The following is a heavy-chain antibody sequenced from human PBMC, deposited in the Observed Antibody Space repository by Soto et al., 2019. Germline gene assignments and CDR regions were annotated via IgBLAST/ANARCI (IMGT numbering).Heavy chain of an antibody. CDR2: IIPIFGTA. J-gene: IGHJ6*02. CDR3: ARVPGCSSTSCYFFYYCMDV. D-gene: IGHD2-2*01. V-gene: IGHV1-69*01. CDR1: GGTFSSYA. Sequence: QVQLVQSGAEVKKPGSSVKVSCKASGGTFSSYAISWVRQAPGQGLEWMGGIIPIFGTANYAQKFQGRVTITADESTSTAYMELSSLRSEDTAVYYCARVPGCSSTSCYFFYYCMDVWGQGTTVTVSS.